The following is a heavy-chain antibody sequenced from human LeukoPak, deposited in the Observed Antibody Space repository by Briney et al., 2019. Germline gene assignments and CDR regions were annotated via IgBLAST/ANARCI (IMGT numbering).Heavy chain of an antibody. D-gene: IGHD6-19*01. V-gene: IGHV3-74*01. CDR1: GFTFRTYW. Sequence: GGSLRLSCAVSGFTFRTYWMHWVRQVPGEGLVWVSRINEDGSITNYADSVKGRFTISRDNAKNSLYLQMNSLRAEDTALYHCARGGLSSGWYSPHGMDVWGQGTTVTVSS. CDR2: INEDGSIT. CDR3: ARGGLSSGWYSPHGMDV. J-gene: IGHJ6*02.